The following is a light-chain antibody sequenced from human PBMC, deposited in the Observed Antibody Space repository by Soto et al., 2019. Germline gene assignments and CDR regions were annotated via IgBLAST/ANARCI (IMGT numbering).Light chain of an antibody. CDR1: PSVSNN. Sequence: ETVVTQSPATRSVSPGERATLSCRASPSVSNNLAWYQQKPGQAPRLLIYATSNRATGIPARFSGSGSGTDFTLTISSLEPEDFAVYYCQQRSSWPFTFGPGTKVDI. J-gene: IGKJ3*01. V-gene: IGKV3-11*01. CDR2: ATS. CDR3: QQRSSWPFT.